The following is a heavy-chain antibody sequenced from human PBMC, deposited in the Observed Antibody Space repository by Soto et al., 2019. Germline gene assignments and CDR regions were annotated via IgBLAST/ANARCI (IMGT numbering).Heavy chain of an antibody. Sequence: ASETLSLTCTVSGGSITSSYWSWIRRPPGKGLEWIAYIYDTGISGYTPSTSYNPSLKSRVTMSVDPSKSQFSLKLTSVTAADTAVYYCARGEDASFYYGLDVWGQGITVTVSS. CDR2: IYDTGISGYTPST. CDR3: ARGEDASFYYGLDV. D-gene: IGHD6-6*01. J-gene: IGHJ6*02. V-gene: IGHV4-59*01. CDR1: GGSITSSY.